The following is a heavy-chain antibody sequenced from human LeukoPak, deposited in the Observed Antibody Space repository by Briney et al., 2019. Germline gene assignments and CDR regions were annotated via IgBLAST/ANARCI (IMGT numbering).Heavy chain of an antibody. D-gene: IGHD6-19*01. Sequence: GGSLRLSCAASGFTFSSYWMHWVRQAPGKGLVWVSRINSDGSSTSYADSVKGRFTISRDNAKNTLYLQMNSLRAEDTAVYYCARAGRQWVVWYFDYWGQGTLVSVSS. CDR3: ARAGRQWVVWYFDY. J-gene: IGHJ4*02. V-gene: IGHV3-74*01. CDR1: GFTFSSYW. CDR2: INSDGSST.